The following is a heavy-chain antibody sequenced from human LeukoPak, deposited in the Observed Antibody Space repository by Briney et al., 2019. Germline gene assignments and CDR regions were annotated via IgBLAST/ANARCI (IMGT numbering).Heavy chain of an antibody. CDR2: ISSRGTTI. V-gene: IGHV3-48*03. CDR1: GFTFSSYE. CDR3: ARTIGSGTYSRDY. Sequence: PGGSLRLSCAVSGFTFSSYEMNWVRQAPGKGLEWVSYISSRGTTIYYVDSVKGRFTISRDNAKNSLYLQMNSLRAEDTALYYCARTIGSGTYSRDYWGQGTLVTVSS. D-gene: IGHD3-10*01. J-gene: IGHJ4*02.